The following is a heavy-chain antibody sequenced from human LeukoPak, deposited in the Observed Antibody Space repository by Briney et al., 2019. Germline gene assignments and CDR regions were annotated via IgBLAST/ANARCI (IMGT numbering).Heavy chain of an antibody. D-gene: IGHD3-22*01. CDR2: ISYDGSNK. CDR1: GFTFSSYG. V-gene: IGHV3-30*18. CDR3: AKGTDDAMIVVSGPDY. Sequence: PGGSLRLSCAASGFTFSSYGMHWVRQAPGKGLEWVAVISYDGSNKYYADSVKGRFTISRDNSKNTLYLQMNSLRAEDTAVYYCAKGTDDAMIVVSGPDYWGQGTLVTVSS. J-gene: IGHJ4*02.